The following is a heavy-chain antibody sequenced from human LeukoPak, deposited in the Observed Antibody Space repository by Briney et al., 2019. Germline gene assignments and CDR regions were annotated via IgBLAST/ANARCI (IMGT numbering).Heavy chain of an antibody. CDR2: ISSDGKTA. D-gene: IGHD2-2*01. CDR3: VKARGYCSTSSCFLEY. V-gene: IGHV3-64D*06. J-gene: IGHJ4*02. Sequence: GGSLRLSCSASGFTFSTYPIHWVRQPPGKGLEYVTAISSDGKTAYYADSVKGRFTIARNNSKNTVFLQMSSLSAEGSAVYYCVKARGYCSTSSCFLEYWGQGTLVTVSS. CDR1: GFTFSTYP.